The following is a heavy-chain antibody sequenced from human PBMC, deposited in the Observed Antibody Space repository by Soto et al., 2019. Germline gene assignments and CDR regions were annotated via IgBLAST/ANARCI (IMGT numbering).Heavy chain of an antibody. V-gene: IGHV1-69*19. Sequence: QVQLVQSGAEVKKPGSSVKVSCKASGGTFSSYAISWVRQAPGQGLEWMGGIIPIFGTANYAQKFQGRVMITADESTRTGYMGLSSLGSEDTAVDYCAGATPSGSYRMDFDYWGQGTLVTVSS. CDR2: IIPIFGTA. J-gene: IGHJ4*02. CDR3: AGATPSGSYRMDFDY. CDR1: GGTFSSYA. D-gene: IGHD1-26*01.